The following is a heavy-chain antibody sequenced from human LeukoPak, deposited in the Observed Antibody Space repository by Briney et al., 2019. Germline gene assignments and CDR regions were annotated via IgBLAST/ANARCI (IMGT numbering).Heavy chain of an antibody. CDR3: AKTYDSSGYYFRVYYYYGMDV. CDR1: GFTFSNYG. Sequence: GGSLRLSCAASGFTFSNYGMHWVRQAPGKGLEWEAVISYDGSNKSYAGSVRGRFTISRDNSKNTLYLQMNSLRTNDSAVYYCAKTYDSSGYYFRVYYYYGMDVWGQGTTVTVSS. J-gene: IGHJ6*02. V-gene: IGHV3-30*18. CDR2: ISYDGSNK. D-gene: IGHD3-22*01.